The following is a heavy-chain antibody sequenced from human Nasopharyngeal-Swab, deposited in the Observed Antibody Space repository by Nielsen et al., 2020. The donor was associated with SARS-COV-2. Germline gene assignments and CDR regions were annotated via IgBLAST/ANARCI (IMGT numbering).Heavy chain of an antibody. Sequence: SVKVSCKASGCTFSSYAISWVRQAPGQGLEWMGGIIPIFGTADYAQKFQDRVTITADESTSTAYMELSSLRSEDTAVYYCARSGYSNSDIDYWGQGTLVTVPS. CDR2: IIPIFGTA. CDR3: ARSGYSNSDIDY. V-gene: IGHV1-69*13. CDR1: GCTFSSYA. D-gene: IGHD6-6*01. J-gene: IGHJ4*02.